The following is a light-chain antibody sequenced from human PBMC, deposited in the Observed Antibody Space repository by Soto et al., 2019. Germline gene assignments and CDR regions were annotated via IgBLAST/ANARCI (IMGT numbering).Light chain of an antibody. Sequence: IVMTQSRATLSVSPGERATLSCRASQSINSNLAWYQQKPGQAPRLLMFRASIRATGFPARFSGSGSGTEFNITISSLQSEDSAIYYCQQYNNWPRATFGGGTKVEIK. CDR1: QSINSN. CDR2: RAS. CDR3: QQYNNWPRAT. V-gene: IGKV3-15*01. J-gene: IGKJ4*01.